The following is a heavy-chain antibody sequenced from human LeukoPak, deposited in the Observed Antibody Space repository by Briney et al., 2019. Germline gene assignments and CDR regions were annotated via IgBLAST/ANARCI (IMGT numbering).Heavy chain of an antibody. J-gene: IGHJ1*01. CDR3: ASYRGAFFQH. Sequence: PSETLSLTCTVSGGSISSSSYYWGWLRQPPGKGLEWIGSIYYSGSTYYNPPLKSRVTISVDTSKNQFSLKLSSVTAADTAVYYCASYRGAFFQHWGQGTMVAVSS. CDR1: GGSISSSSYY. CDR2: IYYSGST. D-gene: IGHD4-23*01. V-gene: IGHV4-39*07.